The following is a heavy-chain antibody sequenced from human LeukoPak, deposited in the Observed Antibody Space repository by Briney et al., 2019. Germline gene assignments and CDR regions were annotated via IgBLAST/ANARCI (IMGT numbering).Heavy chain of an antibody. Sequence: AASVKVSCKASGYTFTRYGVSWVRQAPGQGLEWMGWISAYNGNTNYAQKLQGRVTMTTDTSTSTAYMELRSLRSDDTAAYYCARDWNWAIDYWGQGTLVTVSS. D-gene: IGHD1-7*01. J-gene: IGHJ4*02. CDR1: GYTFTRYG. CDR2: ISAYNGNT. V-gene: IGHV1-18*01. CDR3: ARDWNWAIDY.